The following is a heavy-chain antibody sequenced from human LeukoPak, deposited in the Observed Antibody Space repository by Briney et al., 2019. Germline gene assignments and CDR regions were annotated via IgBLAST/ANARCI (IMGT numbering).Heavy chain of an antibody. J-gene: IGHJ4*02. V-gene: IGHV4-39*01. Sequence: SETLSLTCSVSGGTIGSSGYYWGWIRQPPGKGLEWIGSIYDKTRIYYNPSLKSRLTISVDTPKNQFSLKLSSVTAADTALYYCARHSKLQLGQAFDYWGQGSLVTVSS. D-gene: IGHD5-18*01. CDR2: IYDKTRI. CDR3: ARHSKLQLGQAFDY. CDR1: GGTIGSSGYY.